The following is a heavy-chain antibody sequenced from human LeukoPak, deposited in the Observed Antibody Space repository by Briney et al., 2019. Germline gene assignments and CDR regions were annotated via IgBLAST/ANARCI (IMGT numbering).Heavy chain of an antibody. CDR3: ASGYSSGWYWFDP. J-gene: IGHJ5*02. CDR2: INPNSGGT. V-gene: IGHV1-2*02. CDR1: GYTFTDYY. D-gene: IGHD6-19*01. Sequence: ASVKVSCKASGYTFTDYYIHWVRQAPGQGLEWMGWINPNSGGTNYAQKLQGRVTMTRETSISTAYMELSRLRSDDTAVYYCASGYSSGWYWFDPWGQGTLVTVSS.